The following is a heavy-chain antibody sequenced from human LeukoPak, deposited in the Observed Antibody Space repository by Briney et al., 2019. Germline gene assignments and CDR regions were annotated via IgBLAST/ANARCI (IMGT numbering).Heavy chain of an antibody. CDR3: ARYRYCGGDCYSAFFDY. Sequence: KPGGSLRLSCAASGFTFSSYSMNWVRQAPGKGLEWVSSISSSSSYIYYADSVKGRFTISRDNAKNSLYLQMNSLRAEDTAVYYCARYRYCGGDCYSAFFDYWGQGTLVTVSS. J-gene: IGHJ4*02. V-gene: IGHV3-21*01. CDR2: ISSSSSYI. CDR1: GFTFSSYS. D-gene: IGHD2-21*02.